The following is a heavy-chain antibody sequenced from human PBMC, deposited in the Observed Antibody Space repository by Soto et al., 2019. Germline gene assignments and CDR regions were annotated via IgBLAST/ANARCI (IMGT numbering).Heavy chain of an antibody. V-gene: IGHV1-2*02. CDR3: ARDGGYCRGGSCYFVR. CDR2: INPNSGGT. CDR1: GYTFTGYY. Sequence: ASVKVSCKASGYTFTGYYMHWVRQAPGQGLEWMGWINPNSGGTNYAQKFQGRVTMTRDTSISTAYMELSRLRSDDTAVYYCARDGGYCRGGSCYFVRWGQGTIVIIS. D-gene: IGHD2-15*01. J-gene: IGHJ4*02.